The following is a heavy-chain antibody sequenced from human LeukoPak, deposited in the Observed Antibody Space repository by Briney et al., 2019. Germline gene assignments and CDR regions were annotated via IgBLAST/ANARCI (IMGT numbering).Heavy chain of an antibody. V-gene: IGHV4-59*01. Sequence: PSETLSLTCTVSGGSISSYYWSWIRQPPGKGLEWIGYIYYSGSTNYNPSLKSRVTISVDTSKNQFSLKLSSVTAADTAVYYCARSGIDFWSGYPQFDYWGQGTLVTVSS. J-gene: IGHJ4*02. CDR1: GGSISSYY. CDR2: IYYSGST. D-gene: IGHD3-3*01. CDR3: ARSGIDFWSGYPQFDY.